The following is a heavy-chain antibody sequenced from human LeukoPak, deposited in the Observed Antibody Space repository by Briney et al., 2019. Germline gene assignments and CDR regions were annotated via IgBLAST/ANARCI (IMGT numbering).Heavy chain of an antibody. J-gene: IGHJ4*02. CDR2: ISGSENYI. D-gene: IGHD6-25*01. V-gene: IGHV3-11*04. Sequence: GGSLRLSCEASGFTFSDYYMCWIRQAPGKGLEWLAYISGSENYIYYADSVKGRFTISRDNAKNSVYLQMDSLRVEDTARYYCAKDFIPAATFHSWGQGTRVTVSS. CDR3: AKDFIPAATFHS. CDR1: GFTFSDYY.